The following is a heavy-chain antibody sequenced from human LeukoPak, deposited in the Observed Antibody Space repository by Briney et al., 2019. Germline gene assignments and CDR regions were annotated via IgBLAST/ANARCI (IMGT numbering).Heavy chain of an antibody. CDR3: AKTGQLSFGYY. J-gene: IGHJ4*02. D-gene: IGHD3-16*01. CDR2: ISGSGGST. V-gene: IGHV3-23*01. CDR1: GFTFSSYG. Sequence: PGGSLRLSCAASGFTFSSYGMHWVRQAPGKGLEWVSAISGSGGSTYYADSVKGRFTISRDNSKNTLYLQMSSLRAEDTAVYYCAKTGQLSFGYYWGQGTLVTVSS.